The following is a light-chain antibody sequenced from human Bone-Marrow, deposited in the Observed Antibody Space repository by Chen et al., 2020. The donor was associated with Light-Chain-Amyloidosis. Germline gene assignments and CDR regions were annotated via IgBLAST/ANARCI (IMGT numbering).Light chain of an antibody. Sequence: QSALTQPASVSGSPGQSITISCTGTSSDVGYYNYVSWYKQYPGKAPKLVMSEVNKRPSGVSNRFSGSKSGNTASLTISRLQAEDEADYYCSSYTSSSLPYVFGTGTKVTVL. V-gene: IGLV2-14*01. CDR3: SSYTSSSLPYV. J-gene: IGLJ1*01. CDR1: SSDVGYYNY. CDR2: EVN.